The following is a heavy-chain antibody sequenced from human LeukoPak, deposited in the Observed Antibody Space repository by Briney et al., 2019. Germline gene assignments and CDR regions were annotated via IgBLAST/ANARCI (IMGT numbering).Heavy chain of an antibody. Sequence: PSETLSLTCAVYGGSFSGYYWSWIRQPPGKGLEWIGEINHSGSTNYNPSLKSRVTISVDTYQNQFSLKLSSVTAADTAVYYCASRKLGNDYWGQGTLVTVSS. CDR2: INHSGST. CDR3: ASRKLGNDY. J-gene: IGHJ4*02. D-gene: IGHD7-27*01. CDR1: GGSFSGYY. V-gene: IGHV4-34*01.